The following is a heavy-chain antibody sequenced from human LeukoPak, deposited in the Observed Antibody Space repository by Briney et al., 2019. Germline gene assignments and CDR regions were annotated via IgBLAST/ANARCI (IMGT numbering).Heavy chain of an antibody. CDR3: ASPAILSSGRFSVIDY. Sequence: SVKVSCKASGSTFSSYAISWVRQAPGQGLEWMGGIIPIFGTANYARKFQGRVTITADESTSTAYMELSSLRSEDTAVYYCASPAILSSGRFSVIDYWGQGTLVTVAS. J-gene: IGHJ4*02. V-gene: IGHV1-69*01. CDR1: GSTFSSYA. D-gene: IGHD6-19*01. CDR2: IIPIFGTA.